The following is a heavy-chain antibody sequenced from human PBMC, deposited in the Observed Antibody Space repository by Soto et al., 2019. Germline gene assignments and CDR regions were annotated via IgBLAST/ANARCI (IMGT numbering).Heavy chain of an antibody. D-gene: IGHD6-19*01. J-gene: IGHJ4*02. CDR3: AKGTRNLGQLLAPFDY. CDR2: ISGSGGRT. V-gene: IGHV3-23*01. CDR1: GFTFSSYA. Sequence: EVQLLESGGGLVQPGGSLRLSCAASGFTFSSYAMSWVRQAPGKGLEWVSAISGSGGRTYYADSVKGRFTISRDNSKNTLYLQMTSLRAEDTAVYYCAKGTRNLGQLLAPFDYWGQGTLVTVSS.